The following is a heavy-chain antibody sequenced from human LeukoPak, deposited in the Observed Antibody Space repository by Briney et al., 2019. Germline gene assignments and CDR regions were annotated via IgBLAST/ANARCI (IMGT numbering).Heavy chain of an antibody. CDR3: ARGVEPLAANTLAY. V-gene: IGHV3-53*01. J-gene: IGHJ4*02. Sequence: GSLRLSCAASGFTVITNDMTWVRQAPGKGLEWVSVLYSDGNTKYAHSVKGRFTISRDNSKNTLYLEMNSLSPDDTAVYYCARGVEPLAANTLAYWGQGTLVPVSS. D-gene: IGHD1-14*01. CDR2: LYSDGNT. CDR1: GFTVITND.